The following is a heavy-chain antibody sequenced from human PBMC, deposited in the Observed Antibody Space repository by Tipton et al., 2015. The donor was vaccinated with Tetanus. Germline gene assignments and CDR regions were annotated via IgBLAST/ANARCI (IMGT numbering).Heavy chain of an antibody. CDR2: VYKSGTP. J-gene: IGHJ5*02. CDR3: ARGGDNLTFQRPTGRWFDP. Sequence: TLSLTCTVSGGSISSSSYYWGWVRQPPGKGLEWIGNVYKSGTPYYNPPLTSRVTISVDTSKNQFSLKLTSVTAADTAIYYCARGGDNLTFQRPTGRWFDPWGHGTLVTVSS. V-gene: IGHV4-39*07. D-gene: IGHD1-1*01. CDR1: GGSISSSSYY.